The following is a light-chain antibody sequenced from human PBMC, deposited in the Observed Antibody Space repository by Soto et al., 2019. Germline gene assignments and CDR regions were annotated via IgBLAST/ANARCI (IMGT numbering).Light chain of an antibody. V-gene: IGKV3-20*01. CDR2: GAS. CDR3: QQYGSSPWT. CDR1: QSVSSSY. Sequence: EIVLTQSPGTLSLSPGERATLSCRASQSVSSSYLAWYQQKPGQAPRLLIYGASSRATGIPDRFSGSGSGTDINLTISRLEPEYFAVYYCQQYGSSPWTFGQGTKVEIK. J-gene: IGKJ1*01.